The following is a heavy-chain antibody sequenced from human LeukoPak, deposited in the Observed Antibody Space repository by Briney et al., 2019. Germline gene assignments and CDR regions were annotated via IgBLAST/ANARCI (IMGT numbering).Heavy chain of an antibody. CDR2: IIPIFGTA. CDR3: ARDVVVVVAATPPYYYYYYMDV. CDR1: GGTFSSYA. V-gene: IGHV1-69*06. J-gene: IGHJ6*03. D-gene: IGHD2-15*01. Sequence: ASVKVSCKASGGTFSSYAISWVRQAPGQGLEWMGGIIPIFGTANYAQKFQGRVTITADKSTSTAYMELSSLRSEDTAVYYCARDVVVVVAATPPYYYYYYMDVWGKGTTVTVSS.